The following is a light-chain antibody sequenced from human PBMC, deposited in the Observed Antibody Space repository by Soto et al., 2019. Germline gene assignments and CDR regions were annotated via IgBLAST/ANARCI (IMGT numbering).Light chain of an antibody. Sequence: DIQMTKSPSSLSASVGDRVTITCRASQSISSYLNWYQQKPGKAPKLLIYAASSLQSGVPSRFGGSGSGTDFTLTISSLQPDDFATYYCQQSYSTRISFGQGTRLEIK. CDR1: QSISSY. V-gene: IGKV1-39*01. J-gene: IGKJ5*01. CDR3: QQSYSTRIS. CDR2: AAS.